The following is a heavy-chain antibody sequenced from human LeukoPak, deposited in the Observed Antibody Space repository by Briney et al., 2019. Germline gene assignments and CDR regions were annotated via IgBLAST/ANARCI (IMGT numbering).Heavy chain of an antibody. CDR2: INNRGSGN. J-gene: IGHJ4*02. CDR1: GGSISSGGYY. CDR3: TRGDPDY. Sequence: PSETLSLTCTVSGGSISSGGYYWSWIRQHPGKGLEWVANINNRGSGNYLVDSVKGRFTISRDNAKNSLFLQMNRLRVEDTAVYYCTRGDPDYWGQGTLVTVSS. V-gene: IGHV3-7*01. D-gene: IGHD2-21*02.